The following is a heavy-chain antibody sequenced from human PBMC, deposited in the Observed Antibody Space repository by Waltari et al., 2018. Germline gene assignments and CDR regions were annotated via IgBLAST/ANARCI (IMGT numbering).Heavy chain of an antibody. D-gene: IGHD6-13*01. Sequence: QVQLQESGPGLVKPSETLSLTCTVSGGSISSHYWSWIRQPPGKGLEWIGYIYYSGSTNYNPSLKSRVTISVDTSKNQFSLKLSSVTAADTAVYYCARGWYSSSWYYFDYWGQGTLVTVSS. V-gene: IGHV4-59*11. CDR3: ARGWYSSSWYYFDY. CDR1: GGSISSHY. CDR2: IYYSGST. J-gene: IGHJ4*02.